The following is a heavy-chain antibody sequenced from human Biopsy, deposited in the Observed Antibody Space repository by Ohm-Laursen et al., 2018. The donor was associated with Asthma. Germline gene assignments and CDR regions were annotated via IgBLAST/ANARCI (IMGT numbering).Heavy chain of an antibody. V-gene: IGHV3-53*01. J-gene: IGHJ4*02. CDR2: IYSGGTS. CDR1: GFAVSSDH. Sequence: SLRLSCAASGFAVSSDHMFWVRQAPGKGLEWVSVIYSGGTSHTADSVRGRFTISRDYSKNTLYLQMHSLRAEDTAVYYCARGDSSNWSHYYLDYWGQGTLVTVSS. CDR3: ARGDSSNWSHYYLDY. D-gene: IGHD3-22*01.